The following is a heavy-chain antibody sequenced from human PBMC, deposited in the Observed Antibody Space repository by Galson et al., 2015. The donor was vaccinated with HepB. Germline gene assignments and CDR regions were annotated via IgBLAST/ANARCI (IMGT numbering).Heavy chain of an antibody. CDR1: GFTFDDYT. J-gene: IGHJ2*01. CDR2: ISWDGGST. Sequence: SLRLSCAASGFTFDDYTMHWVRQAPGKGLEWVSLISWDGGSTYYADSVKGRFTISRDNSKNSLYLQMNSLRTEDTALYYCAKDGRGGGVERWLQSEWYFDLWGRGTLVTVSS. D-gene: IGHD5-24*01. CDR3: AKDGRGGGVERWLQSEWYFDL. V-gene: IGHV3-43*01.